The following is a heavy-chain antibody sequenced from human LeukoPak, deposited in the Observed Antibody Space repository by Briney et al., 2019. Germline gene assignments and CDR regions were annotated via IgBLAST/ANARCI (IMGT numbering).Heavy chain of an antibody. V-gene: IGHV3-53*01. Sequence: GGSLRLSCAASGFVVGSNYMSWVRQAPGKGLEWVSVIYSGGSTYYADSVKGRFTISRDNSKNTLYLQMNSLRAEDTAVYYCAREIAAAGTWGRDYYYGMDVWGQGTTVTVSS. CDR1: GFVVGSNY. J-gene: IGHJ6*02. CDR2: IYSGGST. D-gene: IGHD6-13*01. CDR3: AREIAAAGTWGRDYYYGMDV.